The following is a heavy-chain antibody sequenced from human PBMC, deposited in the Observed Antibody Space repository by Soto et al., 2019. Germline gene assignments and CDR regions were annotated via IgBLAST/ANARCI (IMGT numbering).Heavy chain of an antibody. V-gene: IGHV3-49*03. D-gene: IGHD3-10*01. CDR3: TRDRTYGFGQLEVAY. Sequence: GGSLRLCCTASGFTFGDYAMSWFRQAPGKGLEWVGFIRSKAYGGTTEYAASVKGRFTISRDDSKSIAYLQMNSLKTEDTAVYYCTRDRTYGFGQLEVAYWGQGTLVTVSS. CDR2: IRSKAYGGTT. CDR1: GFTFGDYA. J-gene: IGHJ4*02.